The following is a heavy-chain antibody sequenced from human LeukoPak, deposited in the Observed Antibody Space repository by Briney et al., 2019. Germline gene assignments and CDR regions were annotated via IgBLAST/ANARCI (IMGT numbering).Heavy chain of an antibody. CDR1: GGSISSYY. Sequence: PSETLSLTCTVSGGSISSYYWSWIRQPPGKGLEWIGYIYYSGSTNYNPSLKSRVTISVDTSKNQFSLKLSSVTAADTAVYYCARGVLGYCSSTSCYRGGYVGYWGQGTLVTVSS. J-gene: IGHJ4*02. D-gene: IGHD2-2*02. CDR3: ARGVLGYCSSTSCYRGGYVGY. CDR2: IYYSGST. V-gene: IGHV4-59*01.